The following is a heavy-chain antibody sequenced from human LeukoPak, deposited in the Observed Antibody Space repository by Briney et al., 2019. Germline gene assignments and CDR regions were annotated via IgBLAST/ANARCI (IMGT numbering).Heavy chain of an antibody. CDR3: ARGWYTSSWPQYYYYGMDV. Sequence: SGTLSLTCTVSGGSISNNNYYWGWIRQPPGKGLEWIGNIYYSGSTYYNPSLKSRVTISVDTSKNQFSLKLSSVTAADTAVYYCARGWYTSSWPQYYYYGMDVWGQGTTVTVSS. CDR2: IYYSGST. CDR1: GGSISNNNYY. D-gene: IGHD6-13*01. J-gene: IGHJ6*02. V-gene: IGHV4-39*07.